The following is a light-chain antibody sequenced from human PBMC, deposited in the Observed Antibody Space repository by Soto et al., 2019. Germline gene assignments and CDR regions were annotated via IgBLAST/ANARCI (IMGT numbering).Light chain of an antibody. Sequence: QLVLTQPPSASGTPGQSVTISCAGSSSNIGTNSVNWYQQLPGAAPKVLIYNFNQRPSGVPDRFSGSKSGTSASLAISGLQSEDEADYYCAAWDDNLNGVLFGGGTKLTVL. CDR1: SSNIGTNS. CDR2: NFN. CDR3: AAWDDNLNGVL. V-gene: IGLV1-44*01. J-gene: IGLJ2*01.